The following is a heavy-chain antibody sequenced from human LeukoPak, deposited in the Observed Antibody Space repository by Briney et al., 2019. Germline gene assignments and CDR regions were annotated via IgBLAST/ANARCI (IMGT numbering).Heavy chain of an antibody. D-gene: IGHD3-9*01. CDR1: GFTFSDYY. CDR3: AREPYDILTGTFDY. CDR2: ISSSGSTI. V-gene: IGHV3-11*01. Sequence: PGGSLRFSCAASGFTFSDYYMSWIRQAPGKRLEWVSYISSSGSTIYYADSVKGRFTISRDNAKNSLYLQMNSLRAEDTAVYYCAREPYDILTGTFDYWGQGTLVTVSS. J-gene: IGHJ4*02.